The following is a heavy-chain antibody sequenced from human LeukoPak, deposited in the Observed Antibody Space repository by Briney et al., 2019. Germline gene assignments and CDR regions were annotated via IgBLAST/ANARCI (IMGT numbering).Heavy chain of an antibody. J-gene: IGHJ4*02. CDR1: GASITSSSYY. D-gene: IGHD6-19*01. Sequence: PSETLSLTCTVSGASITSSSYYWGWIRQPPGKGLEWIGSINYSESTYYNPSLKSRVTISVDTSKNQLSLRLSSVTAADTAVYYCARQNGYGSGWYNYWGQGTLVTVSS. V-gene: IGHV4-39*01. CDR2: INYSEST. CDR3: ARQNGYGSGWYNY.